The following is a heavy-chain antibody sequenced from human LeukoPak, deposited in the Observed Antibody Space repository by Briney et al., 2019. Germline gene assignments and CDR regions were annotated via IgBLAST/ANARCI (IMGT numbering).Heavy chain of an antibody. D-gene: IGHD6-19*01. J-gene: IGHJ3*02. Sequence: PSETLSLTCTVSGGSISSYYWSWIRQPPGKGLEWIGYIYYSGSTNYNPSLKGRVTISVDTSKNQFSLKLSSVTAADTAVYYCARVIAVAARRGAFDIWGQGTMVTVSS. V-gene: IGHV4-59*01. CDR2: IYYSGST. CDR3: ARVIAVAARRGAFDI. CDR1: GGSISSYY.